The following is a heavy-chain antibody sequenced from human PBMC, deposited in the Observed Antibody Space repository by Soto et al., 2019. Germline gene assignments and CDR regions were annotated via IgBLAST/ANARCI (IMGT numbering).Heavy chain of an antibody. V-gene: IGHV1-18*01. CDR3: ARGRYGDY. Sequence: QVHLVQSGAEVKKPGASVKVSCKGSGYAFTTYGITWVRQAPGQGLEWMGWISAHNGNTNYVQKLQGRVTVTRDTSKSKAYMELRSLISDDTAVYYCARGRYGDYWGQGALVTVSS. CDR2: ISAHNGNT. J-gene: IGHJ4*02. CDR1: GYAFTTYG. D-gene: IGHD1-1*01.